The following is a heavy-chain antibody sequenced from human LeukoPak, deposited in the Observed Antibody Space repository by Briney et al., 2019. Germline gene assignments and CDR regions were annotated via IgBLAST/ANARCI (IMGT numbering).Heavy chain of an antibody. Sequence: GGSLRLSCATSGFTFSSYWMTWVRQAPGKGLEWVSAISGSGGSTYYADSVKGRFTISRDNSKNTLYLQMNSLRAEDTAVYYCAKEQQIPNWFDPWGQGTLVTVSS. CDR1: GFTFSSYW. J-gene: IGHJ5*02. V-gene: IGHV3-23*01. CDR2: ISGSGGST. D-gene: IGHD6-13*01. CDR3: AKEQQIPNWFDP.